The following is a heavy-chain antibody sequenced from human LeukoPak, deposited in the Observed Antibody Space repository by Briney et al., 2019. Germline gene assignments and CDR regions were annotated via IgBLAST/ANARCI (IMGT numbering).Heavy chain of an antibody. V-gene: IGHV1-18*01. CDR1: GYTFPNFG. J-gene: IGHJ6*03. CDR3: ARQGVTAAENNYFYYYMDF. D-gene: IGHD6-13*01. CDR2: ISPNSGNT. Sequence: ASAKVSCKASGYTFPNFGITWVRHAPGQGLEWMGWISPNSGNTKSAQKFQGRVTMTTDTSTSTAYMELRSLRSDDTAVYYCARQGVTAAENNYFYYYMDFWGKGTTVTVSS.